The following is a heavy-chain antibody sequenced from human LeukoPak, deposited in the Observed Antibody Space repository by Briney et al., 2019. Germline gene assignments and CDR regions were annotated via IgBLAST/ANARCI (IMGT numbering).Heavy chain of an antibody. D-gene: IGHD3-9*01. CDR3: ARDYLYDFLTGYYSDY. V-gene: IGHV1-18*04. J-gene: IGHJ4*02. CDR2: ISGYNGNT. CDR1: GYTLTSYG. Sequence: GASVKASCKASGYTLTSYGISWVRQAPGQGLEWMGWISGYNGNTNDAQKLQGRVTMTTDTSTSTAYMELRSLRSDDTAVYYCARDYLYDFLTGYYSDYWGQGTLVTVSS.